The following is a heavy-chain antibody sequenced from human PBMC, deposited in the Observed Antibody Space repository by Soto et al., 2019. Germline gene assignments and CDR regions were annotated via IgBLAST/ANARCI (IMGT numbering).Heavy chain of an antibody. CDR3: ASHYDRTYYFDY. V-gene: IGHV4-59*08. CDR2: FYYSGST. J-gene: IGHJ4*02. D-gene: IGHD3-9*01. CDR1: GGSISSYY. Sequence: ETLSLTCTVSGGSISSYYWSWIRQPPGKGLEWIGYFYYSGSTNYNPSLKSRVTISVDTSKNQFSLKLSSVTAADTAVYYCASHYDRTYYFDYWGQGTLVTVSS.